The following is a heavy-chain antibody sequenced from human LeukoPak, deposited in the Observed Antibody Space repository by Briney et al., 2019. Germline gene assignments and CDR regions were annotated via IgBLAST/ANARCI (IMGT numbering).Heavy chain of an antibody. CDR1: GGSISSGGYY. D-gene: IGHD3-16*01. CDR3: ARVPHYDYVWGSYNYFDY. J-gene: IGHJ4*02. Sequence: TLSLTCTVSGGSISSGGYYWSWIRQHPGKGLEWIGYIYYSGSTYYNPSLKSRVTLSVDTSKNQFSLKLSSVTAADTAVYYCARVPHYDYVWGSYNYFDYWGQGTLVTVSS. V-gene: IGHV4-31*03. CDR2: IYYSGST.